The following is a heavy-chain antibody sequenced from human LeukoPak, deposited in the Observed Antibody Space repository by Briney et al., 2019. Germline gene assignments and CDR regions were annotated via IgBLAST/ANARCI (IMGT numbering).Heavy chain of an antibody. J-gene: IGHJ5*02. CDR1: GGTFSSYA. CDR3: ARRVTAGTYNWFDP. D-gene: IGHD6-13*01. Sequence: GASVKVSCKASGGTFSSYAIGWVRQAPGQGLEWMGGIIPIFGTANYAQKFQGRVTITADESTSTAYMELSSLRSEDTAVYYCARRVTAGTYNWFDPWGQGTLVTVSS. CDR2: IIPIFGTA. V-gene: IGHV1-69*13.